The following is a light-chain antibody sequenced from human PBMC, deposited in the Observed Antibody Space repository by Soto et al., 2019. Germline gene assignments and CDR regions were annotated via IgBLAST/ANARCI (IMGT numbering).Light chain of an antibody. CDR3: QHYNDWPPTWT. CDR2: GAS. Sequence: EIVMTQSPATLSVSPGERATLSGRASQSVSTKLAWYQQKPGQAPRVLIYGASTRTTGIPARFSGSGSGTEFTLTISSLQPEDFAVYYCQHYNDWPPTWTFGQGTRVEIK. V-gene: IGKV3-15*01. J-gene: IGKJ1*01. CDR1: QSVSTK.